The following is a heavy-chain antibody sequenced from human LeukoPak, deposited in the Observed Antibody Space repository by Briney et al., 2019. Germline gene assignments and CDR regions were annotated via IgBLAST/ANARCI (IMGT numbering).Heavy chain of an antibody. CDR1: GFSLSIYW. Sequence: GGSLRLSCVASGFSLSIYWMGWVRQAPGKGLEWVSNIKENGSETYYVGSVKGRFTISRDNAKNSLYLQVNSLRAEDTATYYCVRADFRGSSWDFAYWGQGALVTVSS. J-gene: IGHJ4*02. D-gene: IGHD6-13*01. CDR2: IKENGSET. V-gene: IGHV3-7*04. CDR3: VRADFRGSSWDFAY.